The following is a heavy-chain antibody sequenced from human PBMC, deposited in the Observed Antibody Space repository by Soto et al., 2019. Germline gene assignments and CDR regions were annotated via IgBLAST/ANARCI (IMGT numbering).Heavy chain of an antibody. CDR1: GDSVCSSSVT. Sequence: SQTLSLTCAFSGDSVCSSSVTWNWIRQSPSRGLEWLGRAYYRSKWYNDYAESVKSRIIINPDTSKNQFSLHLNSVTPEDTAVYYCVRLIGNSWLDFWGQGTLVTVSS. CDR2: AYYRSKWYN. J-gene: IGHJ5*01. V-gene: IGHV6-1*01. D-gene: IGHD2-8*01. CDR3: VRLIGNSWLDF.